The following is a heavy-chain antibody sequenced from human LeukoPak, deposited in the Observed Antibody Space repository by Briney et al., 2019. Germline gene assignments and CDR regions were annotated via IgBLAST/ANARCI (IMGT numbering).Heavy chain of an antibody. D-gene: IGHD4/OR15-4a*01. Sequence: PGGSLRLSCVASGFTFSNHARSWVRQAPGKGLEWVSAISGSTIYTYYADSVKGRFTSSRDNSKHTLYLQMNSLRAEDTPVYYCASQVGAYYFFDNWGQGTLVTVSS. CDR2: ISGSTIYT. J-gene: IGHJ4*02. CDR1: GFTFSNHA. V-gene: IGHV3-23*01. CDR3: ASQVGAYYFFDN.